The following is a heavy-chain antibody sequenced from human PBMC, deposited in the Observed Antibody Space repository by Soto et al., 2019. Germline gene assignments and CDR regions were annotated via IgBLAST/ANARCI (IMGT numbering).Heavy chain of an antibody. CDR1: SGSITSSNW. J-gene: IGHJ4*02. D-gene: IGHD5-12*01. CDR3: ARNRYGGYDFDF. CDR2: VSHSGST. V-gene: IGHV4-4*02. Sequence: QVQLQESGPGLVKPSGTLSLTCAVSSGSITSSNWWSWVRQPPGKGLERIGEVSHSGSTNYIPSLKSRVTISVDKSRNQFSLRLNSVTAADTAVYYCARNRYGGYDFDFWGQGTLVTVSP.